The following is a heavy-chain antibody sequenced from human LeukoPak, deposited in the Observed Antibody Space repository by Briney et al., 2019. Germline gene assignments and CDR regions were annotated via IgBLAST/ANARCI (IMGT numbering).Heavy chain of an antibody. CDR3: AREALYCTSTSCYGYFDS. V-gene: IGHV3-23*01. CDR2: ISGSGGST. J-gene: IGHJ4*02. Sequence: GGPLRLSCAASGFTFSGYGMSWVRQAPGKGLEWVSSISGSGGSTYYADSVKGRFTISRDNSKNTLYLQMNSLRAEDTAVYYCAREALYCTSTSCYGYFDSWGQGTLVTVSS. CDR1: GFTFSGYG. D-gene: IGHD2-2*01.